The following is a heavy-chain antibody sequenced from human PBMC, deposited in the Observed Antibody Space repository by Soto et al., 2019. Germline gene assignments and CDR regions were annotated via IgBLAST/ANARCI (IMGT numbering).Heavy chain of an antibody. CDR3: ARGHV. J-gene: IGHJ6*02. Sequence: GGSLRLSCAGSGFTFSRYWMSWVRQAPGKGLELVANIKGDGSDKNYVDSVKGRFTISKDNAKNSLYLHMNSLRAEDTAVYYCARGHVWGQGTTVTVSS. CDR1: GFTFSRYW. CDR2: IKGDGSDK. V-gene: IGHV3-7*05.